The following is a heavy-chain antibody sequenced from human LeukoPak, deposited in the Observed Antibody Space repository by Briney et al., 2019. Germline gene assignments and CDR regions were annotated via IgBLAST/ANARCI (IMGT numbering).Heavy chain of an antibody. J-gene: IGHJ6*03. CDR2: INPNSGGT. CDR3: ARDGGTSAFYYYYYMDV. D-gene: IGHD3-3*01. Sequence: ASVKVSCKASGYTFTGYYMHWVRQAPGQGLEWMGWINPNSGGTNYAQKLQGRVTMTRDTSISTAYMELSRLRSDDTAVYYCARDGGTSAFYYYYYMDVWGKGTTVTVSS. V-gene: IGHV1-2*02. CDR1: GYTFTGYY.